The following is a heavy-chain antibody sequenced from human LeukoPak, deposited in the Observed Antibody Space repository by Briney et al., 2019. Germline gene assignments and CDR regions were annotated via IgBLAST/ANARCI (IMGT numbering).Heavy chain of an antibody. D-gene: IGHD2-2*01. CDR1: GFTFSNAW. Sequence: GGSLRLSCAASGFTFSNAWMSWVRQAPGKGLEWVGRIKSKTDGGTTDYAAPVKGRFTISRDDSKNTLYLQMNSLKTEDTAVYYCTTGPTRYCSSTSCYVSETWGQGTLVTVSS. J-gene: IGHJ5*02. V-gene: IGHV3-15*01. CDR3: TTGPTRYCSSTSCYVSET. CDR2: IKSKTDGGTT.